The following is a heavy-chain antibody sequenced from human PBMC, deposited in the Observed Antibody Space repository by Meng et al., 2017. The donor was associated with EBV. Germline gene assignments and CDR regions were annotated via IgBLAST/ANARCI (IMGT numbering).Heavy chain of an antibody. CDR1: GYTFTSYA. CDR2: INAGNGNT. Sequence: GQLGQSGAEVKKPGASVKVSCKASGYTFTSYATHWVRQAPGQRLEWMGWINAGNGNTKYSQKFQGRVTITRDTSASTAYMELSSLRSEDTAVYYCARRGGVADWFDPWGQGTLVTVSS. D-gene: IGHD2-15*01. V-gene: IGHV1-3*01. J-gene: IGHJ5*02. CDR3: ARRGGVADWFDP.